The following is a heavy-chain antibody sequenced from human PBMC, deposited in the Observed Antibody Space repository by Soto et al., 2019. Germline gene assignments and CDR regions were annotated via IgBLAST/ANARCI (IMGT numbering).Heavy chain of an antibody. CDR1: GYTFTSYG. D-gene: IGHD3-10*01. Sequence: QVQLVQSGAEVKKPGASVKVSCKASGYTFTSYGISWVRQAPGQGLEWMGWINAYNGKTNYAQQLQGRATMTTDTSTSTAYMELSSLRSDDTAVYYCARDLNYGVCDYWGQGTLVTVSS. CDR3: ARDLNYGVCDY. V-gene: IGHV1-18*01. CDR2: INAYNGKT. J-gene: IGHJ4*02.